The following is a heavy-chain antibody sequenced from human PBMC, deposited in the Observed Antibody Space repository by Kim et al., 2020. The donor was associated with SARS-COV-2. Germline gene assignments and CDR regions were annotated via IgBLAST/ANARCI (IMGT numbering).Heavy chain of an antibody. V-gene: IGHV4-34*01. CDR1: GGSFSGYY. CDR2: INHSGST. J-gene: IGHJ6*02. Sequence: SETLSLTCAVYGGSFSGYYWSWIRQPPGKGLEWIGEINHSGSTNYNPSLKSRVTISVDTSKNQFSLKLSSVTAADTAVYYCARENGYCSSTRCRYPFYYYVMDVWGQGTTVTVSS. CDR3: ARENGYCSSTRCRYPFYYYVMDV. D-gene: IGHD2-2*03.